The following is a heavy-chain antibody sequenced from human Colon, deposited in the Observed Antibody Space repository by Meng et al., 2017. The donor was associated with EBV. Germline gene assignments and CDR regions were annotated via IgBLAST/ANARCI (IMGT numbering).Heavy chain of an antibody. CDR3: ARDLSGYYSFVNY. CDR2: INPNNGGA. CDR1: GYTFTGYY. Sequence: QVQLVQSGAEVKRPGASVKVSCKAYGYTFTGYYMQWVRQAPGQGLEWMGRINPNNGGANYAQQFQGRVTMTTDTSNSTAYMELSRLRSDDTAVYYCARDLSGYYSFVNYWGQGTLVTVSS. V-gene: IGHV1-2*06. J-gene: IGHJ4*02. D-gene: IGHD3-22*01.